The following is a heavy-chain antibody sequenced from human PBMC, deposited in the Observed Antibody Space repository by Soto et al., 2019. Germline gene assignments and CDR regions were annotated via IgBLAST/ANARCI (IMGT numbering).Heavy chain of an antibody. CDR3: ARGPKRGYSYGFYYFDY. J-gene: IGHJ4*02. CDR2: INHSGST. V-gene: IGHV4-34*01. D-gene: IGHD5-18*01. CDR1: GGSFSGYY. Sequence: QVQLQQWGAGLLKPSETLSLTCAVYGGSFSGYYWSWIRQPPGKGLEWIGEINHSGSTNYNPSLKSRVTISVDTSKNQSSLKLSSVTAADTAVYYCARGPKRGYSYGFYYFDYWGQGTLVTVSS.